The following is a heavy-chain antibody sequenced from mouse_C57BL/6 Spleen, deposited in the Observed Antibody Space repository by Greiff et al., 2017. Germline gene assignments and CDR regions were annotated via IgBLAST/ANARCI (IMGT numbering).Heavy chain of an antibody. V-gene: IGHV1-64*01. J-gene: IGHJ2*01. CDR2: IHPNSGST. CDR1: GYTFTSYW. CDR3: AREDYGNYNYFDY. Sequence: VQLKQPGAELVKPGASVKLSCKASGYTFTSYWMHWVKQRPGQGLEWIGMIHPNSGSTNYNEKFKSKATLTVDKSSSTAYMQLSSLTSEDSAVYYCAREDYGNYNYFDYWGQGTTLTVSS. D-gene: IGHD2-1*01.